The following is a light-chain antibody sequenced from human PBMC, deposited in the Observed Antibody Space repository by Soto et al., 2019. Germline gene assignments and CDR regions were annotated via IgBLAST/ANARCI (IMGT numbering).Light chain of an antibody. V-gene: IGLV4-60*02. Sequence: QPVLTQSSSASVSLGSSVKLTCTLSSGHNSYIIAWHQQQPGKAPRYLMKLEGSGGYNKGSGVPDRFSGSSSGADRYLTISNLQFEDEADYYCETWDSNTRVFGGGTKLTVL. CDR2: LEGSGGY. CDR1: SGHNSYI. J-gene: IGLJ3*02. CDR3: ETWDSNTRV.